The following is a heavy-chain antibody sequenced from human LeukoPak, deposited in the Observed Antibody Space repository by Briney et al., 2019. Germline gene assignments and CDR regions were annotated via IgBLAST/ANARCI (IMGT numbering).Heavy chain of an antibody. CDR2: FNLSGAGT. D-gene: IGHD5-18*01. J-gene: IGHJ5*02. CDR3: ARAGYSYGSGWFDP. Sequence: ASVKVSCKASGYTFASYYVHWVLQAPGQGLEWMGIFNLSGAGTNYAQKFQGRVAMTRDMSTSTVYMELSSLRSEDTAVYYCARAGYSYGSGWFDPWGQGTLVTVSS. V-gene: IGHV1-46*01. CDR1: GYTFASYY.